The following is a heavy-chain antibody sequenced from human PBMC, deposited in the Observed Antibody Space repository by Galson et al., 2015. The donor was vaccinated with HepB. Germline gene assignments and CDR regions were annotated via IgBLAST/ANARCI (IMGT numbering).Heavy chain of an antibody. J-gene: IGHJ4*02. CDR1: GFTFSSYS. Sequence: SLRLSCAASGFTFSSYSMNWVRQAPGKGLEWVSSISSSSSYIYYADSVKGRFTISRDNAKNSLYLQMNSLRAEDTAVYYCARDPIGYPSHDYGDYLPSSLDYWGQGTLVTVSS. V-gene: IGHV3-21*01. CDR3: ARDPIGYPSHDYGDYLPSSLDY. CDR2: ISSSSSYI. D-gene: IGHD4-17*01.